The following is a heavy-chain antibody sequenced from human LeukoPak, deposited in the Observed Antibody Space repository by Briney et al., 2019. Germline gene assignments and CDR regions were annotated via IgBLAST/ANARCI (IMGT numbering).Heavy chain of an antibody. CDR1: GFTFSSYA. V-gene: IGHV3-23*01. J-gene: IGHJ4*02. D-gene: IGHD3-10*01. CDR2: ISGSGGST. CDR3: AKDTLPWGSGSLYYLDY. Sequence: PGGSLRLSCAASGFTFSSYAMSWVRQAPGKGLEWVSAISGSGGSTYYADSVKGRFTISRGNSKNTLYLQMNSLRAEDTAVYYCAKDTLPWGSGSLYYLDYWGQGTLVTVSS.